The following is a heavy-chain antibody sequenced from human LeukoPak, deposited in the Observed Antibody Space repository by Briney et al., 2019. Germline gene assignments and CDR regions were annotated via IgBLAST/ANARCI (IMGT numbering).Heavy chain of an antibody. CDR2: ISYDGSNK. Sequence: PGRSLRLSCAASGFTFSSYGMHWVRQAPGKGLEWVAVISYDGSNKYYADSVKGRFTISRDNSKNTLYLQMNSLRAEGTAVYYCAKEFDYWGQGTLVTVSS. V-gene: IGHV3-30*18. CDR1: GFTFSSYG. J-gene: IGHJ4*02. CDR3: AKEFDY.